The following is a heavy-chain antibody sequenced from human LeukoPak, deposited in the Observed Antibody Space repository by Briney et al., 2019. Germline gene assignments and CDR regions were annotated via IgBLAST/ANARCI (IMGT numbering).Heavy chain of an antibody. CDR2: IYYSGST. CDR3: ARGGTDYDILTGYWWNWFDP. CDR1: GGSISSSSYY. D-gene: IGHD3-9*01. J-gene: IGHJ5*02. V-gene: IGHV4-39*07. Sequence: SETLSLTCTVSGGSISSSSYYWGWIRQPPGKGLEWIGSIYYSGSTYYNPSLKSRVTISVDTSKNQFSLKLSSVTAADTAVYYCARGGTDYDILTGYWWNWFDPWGQGTLVTVSS.